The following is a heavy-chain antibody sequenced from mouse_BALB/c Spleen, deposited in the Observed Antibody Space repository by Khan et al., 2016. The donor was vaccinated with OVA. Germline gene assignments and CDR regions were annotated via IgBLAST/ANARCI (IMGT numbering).Heavy chain of an antibody. CDR1: GYTFTSFW. Sequence: QVQLQQSGPELVRPGASVKMSCKASGYTFTSFWIHWVKQRPGQGLEWIGMIDPTKSEKRLNQKFKDKATLNVDKSSNTASMQLSRLTSVDSAGYYCARGGYGSPFAYWGQGTLVTVSA. D-gene: IGHD1-1*01. V-gene: IGHV1S127*01. CDR3: ARGGYGSPFAY. J-gene: IGHJ3*01. CDR2: IDPTKSEK.